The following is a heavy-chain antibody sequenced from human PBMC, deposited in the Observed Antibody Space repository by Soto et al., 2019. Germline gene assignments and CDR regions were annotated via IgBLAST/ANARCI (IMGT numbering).Heavy chain of an antibody. D-gene: IGHD6-19*01. Sequence: PGGSLRLSWAASGFTIGSYAMGWVRQAPGKGLEWVSAIGSRGSTFYADSVKGRFTTSRDNSKNTLYLQMNSLRAEDTALYYCAKENTGWYSNWGQGTLVTVSS. J-gene: IGHJ4*02. CDR2: IGSRGST. CDR1: GFTIGSYA. V-gene: IGHV3-23*01. CDR3: AKENTGWYSN.